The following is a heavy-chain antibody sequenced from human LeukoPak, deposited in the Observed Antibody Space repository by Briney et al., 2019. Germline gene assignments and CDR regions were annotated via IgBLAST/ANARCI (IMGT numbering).Heavy chain of an antibody. CDR3: ATFNWNAPGY. Sequence: SQTLSLTCTVSGASISSGSYFWSWIRQPAGRGLEWIGRIYTSGTTNYNPSLKSRVTISVDTSKNQFFLKLSSVTAADTAVYYCATFNWNAPGYWGQETLVTVSS. CDR2: IYTSGTT. V-gene: IGHV4-61*02. J-gene: IGHJ4*02. D-gene: IGHD1-20*01. CDR1: GASISSGSYF.